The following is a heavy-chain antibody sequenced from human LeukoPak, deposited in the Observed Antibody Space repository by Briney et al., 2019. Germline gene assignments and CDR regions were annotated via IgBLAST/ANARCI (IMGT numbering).Heavy chain of an antibody. CDR1: GYTLTSYG. Sequence: ASVKVSCKASGYTLTSYGITWVRQAPGQGLEWMGWISAYNGNTNYAQKLQGRVTMTTDTSTSTAYMELGSLRSDDTAVYYCARDSGYCSSTNCYDLGWYFDLWGRGTLVTVSS. D-gene: IGHD2-2*01. V-gene: IGHV1-18*01. CDR3: ARDSGYCSSTNCYDLGWYFDL. J-gene: IGHJ2*01. CDR2: ISAYNGNT.